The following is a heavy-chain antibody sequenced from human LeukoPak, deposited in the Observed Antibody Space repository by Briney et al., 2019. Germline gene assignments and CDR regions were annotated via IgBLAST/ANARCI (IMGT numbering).Heavy chain of an antibody. J-gene: IGHJ4*02. CDR1: GFTFSSYS. CDR2: ISSSSSYI. CDR3: ARPKNVDTAMAIGY. D-gene: IGHD5-18*01. V-gene: IGHV3-21*01. Sequence: GGSLRLSCAASGFTFSSYSMNWVRQAPGKGLEWVSSISSSSSYIYYADSVKGRFTISRDNAKNSLYLQMNSLRAEDTAVHYCARPKNVDTAMAIGYWGQGTLVTVSS.